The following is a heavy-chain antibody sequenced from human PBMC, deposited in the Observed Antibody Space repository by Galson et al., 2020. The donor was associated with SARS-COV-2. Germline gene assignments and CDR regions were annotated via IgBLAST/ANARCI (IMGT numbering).Heavy chain of an antibody. D-gene: IGHD6-19*01. CDR1: GFTFSSYS. CDR3: ARALWLSSGWYEDYVDY. J-gene: IGHJ4*02. Sequence: GGSLRLSCAASGFTFSSYSMNWVRQVPGKGLEWVSSISSSSSYIYYADSVKGRFTISRDNAKNSLYLQLNSLRAEDTAVYYCARALWLSSGWYEDYVDYWGQGTLVTVSS. CDR2: ISSSSSYI. V-gene: IGHV3-21*01.